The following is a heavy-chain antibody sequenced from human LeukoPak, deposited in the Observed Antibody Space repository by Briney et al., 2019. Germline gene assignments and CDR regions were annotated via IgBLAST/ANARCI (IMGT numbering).Heavy chain of an antibody. D-gene: IGHD5-18*01. Sequence: SETLSLTCTVSGGSISTYYWSWIRQPPGKGMEWIGYISYSGSTNYNPSLKSRVTISLDTSKNQFALKLSSVTAADTAVYYCARLAPYSYEWSTLDYWGQGTLVTVSS. CDR1: GGSISTYY. J-gene: IGHJ4*02. V-gene: IGHV4-59*08. CDR3: ARLAPYSYEWSTLDY. CDR2: ISYSGST.